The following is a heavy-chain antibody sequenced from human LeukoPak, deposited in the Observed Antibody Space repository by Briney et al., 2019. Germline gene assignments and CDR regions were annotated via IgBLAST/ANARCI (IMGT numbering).Heavy chain of an antibody. CDR3: TSQFDFGDYYLDF. V-gene: IGHV3-15*01. CDR2: IKRKTDGGTT. Sequence: PGGSPEDLCAGSGYTVSKNRASWVGQAPEKGLEWVGRIKRKTDGGTTDYAAPVKGRFTISRPDSKNTLYLQRNSLNADETAGCDCTSQFDFGDYYLDFWGQGTLVTVFS. CDR1: GYTVSKNR. D-gene: IGHD4-17*01. J-gene: IGHJ4*02.